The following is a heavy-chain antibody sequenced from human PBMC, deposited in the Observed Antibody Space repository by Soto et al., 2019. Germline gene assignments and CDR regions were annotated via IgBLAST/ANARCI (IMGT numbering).Heavy chain of an antibody. J-gene: IGHJ4*02. V-gene: IGHV3-48*03. D-gene: IGHD6-13*01. CDR1: GFTFSSYE. Sequence: EVQLVESGGGLVQPGGSLRLSCAASGFTFSSYEMNWVRQAPGKGLEWVSYISSSGSTIYYADSVKGRFTISRDNAKNSLYLQMNSLRAEDTAVYYCARDSQGELATHLSFDYWGQGTLVTVSS. CDR3: ARDSQGELATHLSFDY. CDR2: ISSSGSTI.